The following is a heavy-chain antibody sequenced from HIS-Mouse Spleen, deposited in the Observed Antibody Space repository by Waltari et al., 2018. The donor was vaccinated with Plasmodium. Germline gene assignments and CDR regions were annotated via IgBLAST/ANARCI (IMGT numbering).Heavy chain of an antibody. D-gene: IGHD3-9*01. CDR3: ARDHLRYYDILTGYYTHYDGMDV. V-gene: IGHV1-2*02. CDR1: GYTFTGYY. CDR2: INPNSGGT. Sequence: QVQLVQSGAEVKKPGASVKVSCKASGYTFTGYYMHWVRQAPGQGLEWMGWINPNSGGTNYAQKFQGRVTMTRDTSIITAYMELGRLRADDTAVYYCARDHLRYYDILTGYYTHYDGMDVWGQGTTVTVSS. J-gene: IGHJ6*02.